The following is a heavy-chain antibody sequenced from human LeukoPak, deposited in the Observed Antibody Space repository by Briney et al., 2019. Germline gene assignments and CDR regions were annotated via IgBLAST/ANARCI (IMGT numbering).Heavy chain of an antibody. V-gene: IGHV4-4*07. CDR1: GGSISSYY. CDR2: IYTSGST. J-gene: IGHJ6*03. D-gene: IGHD1-20*01. Sequence: SETLSLTCTVSGGSISSYYWSWIRQPAGKGLEWIGRIYTSGSTNYNPSLKSRVTMSVDTSKNQFSLKLSSVTAADTAVYYCARSVKTYNWNREVYYYYYYMDVWGKGTTVTVSS. CDR3: ARSVKTYNWNREVYYYYYYMDV.